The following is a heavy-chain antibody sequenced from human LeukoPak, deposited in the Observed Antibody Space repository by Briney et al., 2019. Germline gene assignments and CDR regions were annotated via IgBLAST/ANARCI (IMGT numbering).Heavy chain of an antibody. V-gene: IGHV3-9*01. J-gene: IGHJ6*03. CDR1: GFTFDDYA. D-gene: IGHD2/OR15-2a*01. CDR3: AKDAYGGATFFYYMDV. Sequence: GGSLRLSCAGSGFTFDDYAMHWVRHTPGKGLEWVSGISWNSGNIAYADFVGGRFTISRDNAKNSLSLQMNSLSDEDTAVYYCAKDAYGGATFFYYMDVWGKGTTVTVSS. CDR2: ISWNSGNI.